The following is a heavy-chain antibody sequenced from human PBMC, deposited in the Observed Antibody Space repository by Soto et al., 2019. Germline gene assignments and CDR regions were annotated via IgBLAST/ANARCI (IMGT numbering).Heavy chain of an antibody. V-gene: IGHV4-59*08. CDR1: GGSISSYY. Sequence: SETLSLTCTVSGGSISSYYWSWIRQPPGKGLEWIGYISYSGNTNYGPSLRSRVAISLDTSKNQFSLELSAVTAADTAVYYCARLGYPYTGSWFFDYWGQGSRVTVSS. CDR3: ARLGYPYTGSWFFDY. J-gene: IGHJ4*02. D-gene: IGHD5-12*01. CDR2: ISYSGNT.